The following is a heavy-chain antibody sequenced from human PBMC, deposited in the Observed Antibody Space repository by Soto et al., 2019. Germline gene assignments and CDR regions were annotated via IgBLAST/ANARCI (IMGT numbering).Heavy chain of an antibody. Sequence: PSETLSLTCTVSGGSISSYYWSWIRQPPGKGLEWIGYIYYSGSTNYNPSLKSRVTISVDTSKNQFSLKLSSVTAADTAVYYCARQRITMVRGAYYYGMDVWGQGTTVTVS. CDR1: GGSISSYY. CDR3: ARQRITMVRGAYYYGMDV. CDR2: IYYSGST. D-gene: IGHD3-10*01. J-gene: IGHJ6*02. V-gene: IGHV4-59*01.